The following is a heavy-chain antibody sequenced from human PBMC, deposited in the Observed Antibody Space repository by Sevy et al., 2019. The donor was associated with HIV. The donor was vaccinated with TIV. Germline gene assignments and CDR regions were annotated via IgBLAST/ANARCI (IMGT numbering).Heavy chain of an antibody. Sequence: SETRSLTCTVSGGSTNTYFWTWIRQPPGKGLEWIGYIYNSGSSNYNPSFKSRVTISVDTSKNQVSLKLSSVTAADTAVYYCARYYYDSSGPGSWFDPWGQGTLVTVSS. D-gene: IGHD3-22*01. CDR2: IYNSGSS. V-gene: IGHV4-59*01. J-gene: IGHJ5*02. CDR1: GGSTNTYF. CDR3: ARYYYDSSGPGSWFDP.